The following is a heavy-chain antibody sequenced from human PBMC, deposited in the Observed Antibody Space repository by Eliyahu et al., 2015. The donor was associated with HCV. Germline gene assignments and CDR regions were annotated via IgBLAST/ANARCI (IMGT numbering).Heavy chain of an antibody. CDR3: ARDTYCSGGSCFDWYFDL. CDR2: IYYSGST. J-gene: IGHJ2*01. V-gene: IGHV4-59*01. Sequence: QVQLQESGPGLVKPSETLSLTCTVSGGPISSYYWTWLRRPPGKGLEWIGYIYYSGSTNYNPSLKSRVTISVDTSKNQFSLKLSSVTAADTAVYYCARDTYCSGGSCFDWYFDLWGRGTLVTVSS. CDR1: GGPISSYY. D-gene: IGHD2-15*01.